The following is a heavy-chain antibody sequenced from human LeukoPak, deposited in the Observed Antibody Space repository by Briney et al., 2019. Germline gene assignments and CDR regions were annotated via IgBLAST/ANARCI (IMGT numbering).Heavy chain of an antibody. V-gene: IGHV3-48*01. CDR2: ISSSSSTI. D-gene: IGHD3-10*01. Sequence: PGGSLRLSCAASGFTFSSYSMNWVRQAPGKGLEWVSYISSSSSTIYYADSVKGRFTISRDNSKNTLYLQMNSLRAEDTAVYYCAKVTKRLWFGELLFDYWGQGTLVTVSS. CDR1: GFTFSSYS. J-gene: IGHJ4*02. CDR3: AKVTKRLWFGELLFDY.